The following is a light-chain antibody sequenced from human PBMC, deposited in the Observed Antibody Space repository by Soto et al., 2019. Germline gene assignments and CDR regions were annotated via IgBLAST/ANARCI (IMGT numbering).Light chain of an antibody. CDR2: GAS. V-gene: IGKV3-20*01. CDR3: HHYET. CDR1: QSVSRSY. Sequence: IVLTQSPRTLSFYRHDRXTLSCRASQSVSRSYLGWYQQKPGQAPRLLMYGASIRAAGVPDRFSGSGSGTEFTLTISRLEPEDFTVYYCHHYETFGQGTKVEIK. J-gene: IGKJ1*01.